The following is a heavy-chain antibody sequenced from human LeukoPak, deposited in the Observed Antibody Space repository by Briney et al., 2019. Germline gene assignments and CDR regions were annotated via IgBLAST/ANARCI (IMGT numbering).Heavy chain of an antibody. D-gene: IGHD3-16*01. V-gene: IGHV1-8*01. CDR2: MNPNSGNT. Sequence: ASVKVSCKASGYTFTSYDINWVRQATGQGLEWMGWMNPNSGNTGYAQKFQGRVTMTRNTSISTAYMELSSLRSEDTAMYYCARGGPGRYDYVWGSYIWFDPWGQGTLVTVSS. J-gene: IGHJ5*02. CDR3: ARGGPGRYDYVWGSYIWFDP. CDR1: GYTFTSYD.